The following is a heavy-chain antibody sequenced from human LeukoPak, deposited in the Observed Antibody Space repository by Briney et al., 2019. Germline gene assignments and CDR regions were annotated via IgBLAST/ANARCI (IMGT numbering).Heavy chain of an antibody. Sequence: PGGSLRLSCAASGFTFSSYSMNWVRQAPWKGLEWVSSISSSSSYIYYADSVKGRFTISRDNAKNSLYLQMNSLRAEDTAVYYCAREMVATASYYYYYYYMDVWGKGTAVTVSS. D-gene: IGHD2-15*01. J-gene: IGHJ6*03. CDR1: GFTFSSYS. CDR2: ISSSSSYI. V-gene: IGHV3-21*01. CDR3: AREMVATASYYYYYYYMDV.